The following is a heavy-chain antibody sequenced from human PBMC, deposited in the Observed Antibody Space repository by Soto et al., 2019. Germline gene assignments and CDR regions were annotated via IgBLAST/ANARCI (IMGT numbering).Heavy chain of an antibody. CDR1: GFTFSFCA. J-gene: IGHJ4*02. CDR3: VKGNGDSSYYFDY. V-gene: IGHV3-23*01. Sequence: EVQLLESGGGLVQPGGSLRLSCAASGFTFSFCAMSWVRQAPGKGLKWVSSIRGSGGDTYYTDSVRGRFTISRDNSKNTLYLQMNSLRVEDTAVYYCVKGNGDSSYYFDYWGQGTLVTVSS. D-gene: IGHD2-21*01. CDR2: IRGSGGDT.